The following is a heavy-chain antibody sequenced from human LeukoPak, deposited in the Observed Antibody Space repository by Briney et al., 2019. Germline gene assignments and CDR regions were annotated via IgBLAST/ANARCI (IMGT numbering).Heavy chain of an antibody. Sequence: SETLSLTCAVSGGSISSGGYSWSWIRQPPGKGLEWIGYIYYSGSTYYNLSLKSRVTISVDTSKNQFSLKLSSVTAADTAVYYCARVHYDSSGYYYVYWFDPWGQGTLVTVSS. J-gene: IGHJ5*02. V-gene: IGHV4-31*11. CDR1: GGSISSGGYS. CDR2: IYYSGST. CDR3: ARVHYDSSGYYYVYWFDP. D-gene: IGHD3-22*01.